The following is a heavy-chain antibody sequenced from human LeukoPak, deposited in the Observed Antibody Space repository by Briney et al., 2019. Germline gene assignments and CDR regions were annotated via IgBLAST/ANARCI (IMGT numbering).Heavy chain of an antibody. CDR1: GFPLSRYW. J-gene: IGHJ6*02. D-gene: IGHD6-13*01. Sequence: PGGSLRLSCAASGFPLSRYWMHWVRRAPGKGLVWVSRINSDGSTTTYADSVEGRFTISRDNAKNTLYLQMNSLRAADTAVYFCARPMSIATAGDYYYGLDVWGQGTTVTVSS. V-gene: IGHV3-74*01. CDR3: ARPMSIATAGDYYYGLDV. CDR2: INSDGSTT.